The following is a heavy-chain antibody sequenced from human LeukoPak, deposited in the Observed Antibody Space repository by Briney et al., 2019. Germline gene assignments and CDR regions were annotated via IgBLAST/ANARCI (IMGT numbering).Heavy chain of an antibody. D-gene: IGHD1-1*01. Sequence: GGSLRLSCAASGFTFSSYAMSWVRQAPGQGLEWVSAISGSGDSIYYADSVKGRFTISRDNSKNTLDLQMNSLRAEDTAVYYCATTPFPRTVMTYDYWGQGTLVSVSS. CDR2: ISGSGDSI. J-gene: IGHJ4*02. CDR3: ATTPFPRTVMTYDY. V-gene: IGHV3-23*01. CDR1: GFTFSSYA.